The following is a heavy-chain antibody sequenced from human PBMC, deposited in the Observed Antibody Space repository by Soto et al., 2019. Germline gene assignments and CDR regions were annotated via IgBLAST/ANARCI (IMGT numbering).Heavy chain of an antibody. J-gene: IGHJ4*02. CDR1: GYSFTSYW. CDR3: ARLPVPRDYYSSGSYPDY. CDR2: IYPGDSDT. Sequence: GESLKISCKGSGYSFTSYWIGWVRQMPGKGLEWMGIIYPGDSDTRYSPSFQGQVTISADKSISTAYLQWSSLKASDTAMYYCARLPVPRDYYSSGSYPDYWGQGTLVTVSS. D-gene: IGHD3-10*01. V-gene: IGHV5-51*01.